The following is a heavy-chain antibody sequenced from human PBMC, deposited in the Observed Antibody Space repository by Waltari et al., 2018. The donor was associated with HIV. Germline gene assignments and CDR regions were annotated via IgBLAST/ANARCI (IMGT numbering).Heavy chain of an antibody. CDR3: ARDLSGSSWPY. J-gene: IGHJ4*02. CDR1: GYSFTSNG. Sequence: QLQLVQSGAEVKKPGASVKVPCKPSGYSFTSNGISGLRQAPGQGLEWMGWISAYNGNTNYAQKLQGRVTMTTDTSTSTAYMELRSLRSDDTAVYYCARDLSGSSWPYWGQGTLVTVSS. D-gene: IGHD6-13*01. CDR2: ISAYNGNT. V-gene: IGHV1-18*01.